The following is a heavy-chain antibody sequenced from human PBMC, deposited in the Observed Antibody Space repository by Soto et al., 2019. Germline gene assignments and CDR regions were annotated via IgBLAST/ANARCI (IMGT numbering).Heavy chain of an antibody. CDR3: ARQAVSCHEF. CDR2: MRSKADNHET. CDR1: GFTFSASH. Sequence: EVQLVESGGGSVQPGESLKLSCSTSGFTFSASHMHWVRQAPGKGLEWVGHMRSKADNHETAYGASVRGRFTVSRDDSKNTAYLQMDSLKAEDTAVYYCARQAVSCHEFWGQGTLVTVSS. V-gene: IGHV3-73*01. J-gene: IGHJ4*02. D-gene: IGHD2-2*01.